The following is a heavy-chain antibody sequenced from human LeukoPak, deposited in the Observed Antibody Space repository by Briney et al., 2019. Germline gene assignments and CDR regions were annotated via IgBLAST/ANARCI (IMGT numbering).Heavy chain of an antibody. Sequence: SETLSLTCTVSGGSISSGSYYWSWIRQPAGKGLEWIGRIYTSGSTNYNPSLKSRVTISVDTSKNQFSLKLSSVTAADTAVYYCAREPIVVVPAAMGSVWRFDPWGQGTLVTVSS. CDR2: IYTSGST. CDR1: GGSISSGSYY. V-gene: IGHV4-61*02. CDR3: AREPIVVVPAAMGSVWRFDP. D-gene: IGHD2-2*01. J-gene: IGHJ5*02.